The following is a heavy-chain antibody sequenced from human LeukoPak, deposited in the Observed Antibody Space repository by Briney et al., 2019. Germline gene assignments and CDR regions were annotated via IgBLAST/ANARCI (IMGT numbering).Heavy chain of an antibody. CDR1: GFTFSSYW. J-gene: IGHJ4*02. CDR3: ARVSFSGYYYDSSGPTYKAFDY. CDR2: IKQDGSEK. D-gene: IGHD3-22*01. Sequence: PGGSLRLSCAASGFTFSSYWMSWVRQAPGKGLEWVANIKQDGSEKYYVDSVKGRFTISRDNAKNSLYLQMNSLRAEDTAVYYCARVSFSGYYYDSSGPTYKAFDYWGQGTLVTVSS. V-gene: IGHV3-7*01.